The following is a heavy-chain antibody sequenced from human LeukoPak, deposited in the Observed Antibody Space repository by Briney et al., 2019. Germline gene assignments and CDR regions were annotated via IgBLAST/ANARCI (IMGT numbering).Heavy chain of an antibody. D-gene: IGHD6-6*01. CDR2: IKQDGSQK. CDR3: ARESFAARWD. J-gene: IGHJ4*02. Sequence: GGSLRLSCAASGFTFSNAWMSWVRQAPGKGLEWVANIKQDGSQKYYVDSVKGRFTISRDNANNLPYLQMNSLRAEDTAVYYCARESFAARWDWGQGTLVTVSS. V-gene: IGHV3-7*01. CDR1: GFTFSNAW.